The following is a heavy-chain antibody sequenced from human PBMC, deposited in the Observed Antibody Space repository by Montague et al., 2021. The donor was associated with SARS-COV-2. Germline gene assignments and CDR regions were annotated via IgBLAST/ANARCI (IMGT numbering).Heavy chain of an antibody. Sequence: SLRLSCAASGFPFSSYGMHWVRQAPGKGLEWVAVISYDGSNKYYADSVKGRFTISRDNSKNTLYLQMNSLRAEDTAVYYCARELADYGMDVWGQGTTVTVSS. CDR3: ARELADYGMDV. CDR1: GFPFSSYG. V-gene: IGHV3-30*19. J-gene: IGHJ6*02. CDR2: ISYDGSNK.